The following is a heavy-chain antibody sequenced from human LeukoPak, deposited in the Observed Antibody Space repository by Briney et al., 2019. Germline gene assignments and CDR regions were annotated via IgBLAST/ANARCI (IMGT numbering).Heavy chain of an antibody. D-gene: IGHD4-17*01. V-gene: IGHV1-69*08. CDR1: GGTFSSHS. CDR3: ARRERTAVTHFDY. Sequence: ASVKVSCKVSGGTFSSHSINWVRQAPGQGLEWMGRIIPIIDTSKYAQRFQGRVTITADKSTSTAYMGLSSLRSDDTAVYFCARRERTAVTHFDYWGQGTLVTVSS. J-gene: IGHJ4*02. CDR2: IIPIIDTS.